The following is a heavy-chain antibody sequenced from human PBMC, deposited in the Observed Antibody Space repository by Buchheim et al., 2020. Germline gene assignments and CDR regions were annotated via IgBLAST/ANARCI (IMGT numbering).Heavy chain of an antibody. V-gene: IGHV4-31*11. CDR3: ARGPHPAHMDV. D-gene: IGHD2-2*01. CDR2: IYYSGRT. Sequence: QVQLQESGPGLVKPSQTLSLTCAVSGGSIISGANYWSWIRQHPGKGLEWIGYIYYSGRTFFNPSLKSRVIMSIDISTNQFSLKLSSVTAADTAVYYCARGPHPAHMDVWGKGTT. J-gene: IGHJ6*03. CDR1: GGSIISGANY.